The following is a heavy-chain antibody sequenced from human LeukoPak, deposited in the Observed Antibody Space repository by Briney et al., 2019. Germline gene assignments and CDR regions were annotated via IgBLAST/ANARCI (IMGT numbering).Heavy chain of an antibody. CDR2: IYNSGST. Sequence: SETLSLTCTVSGGSISIYYWSWIRQPPGKGLEWIGYIYNSGSTNYNPSLKSRVTISVDTSKNQFSLNLGSVTAADTAVYYCVRDRELNYSGQGTLVTVSS. CDR1: GGSISIYY. D-gene: IGHD3-10*01. CDR3: VRDRELNY. V-gene: IGHV4-59*01. J-gene: IGHJ4*02.